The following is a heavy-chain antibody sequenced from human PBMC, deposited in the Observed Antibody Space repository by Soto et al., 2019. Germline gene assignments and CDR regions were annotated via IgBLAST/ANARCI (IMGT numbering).Heavy chain of an antibody. D-gene: IGHD1-1*01. CDR1: GFTFSSYA. CDR3: AKAQLRFFDC. CDR2: ISGAGVST. J-gene: IGHJ4*02. Sequence: PGGSLRLSCAASGFTFSSYAMSWVRQAPGKGLEWVSVISGAGVSTYHSDSVKGRFTISRDNSKNTLYLQMNTLRAEDTAVYYCAKAQLRFFDCWGQGTLVTVS. V-gene: IGHV3-23*01.